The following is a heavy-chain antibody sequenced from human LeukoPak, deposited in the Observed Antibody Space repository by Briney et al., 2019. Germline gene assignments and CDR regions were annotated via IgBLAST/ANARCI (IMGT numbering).Heavy chain of an antibody. CDR3: ARGSSAYSCGFDNY. J-gene: IGHJ4*02. D-gene: IGHD5-18*01. Sequence: GASVKVSCKASGYTFTAYYMHWVRQAPGQGLEWMGWVNPNSGGTSYAQKFQGRVTMTKDTSISTAYMELSRLTSDDTAVYYCARGSSAYSCGFDNYWGQGTLVTVSS. CDR2: VNPNSGGT. V-gene: IGHV1-2*02. CDR1: GYTFTAYY.